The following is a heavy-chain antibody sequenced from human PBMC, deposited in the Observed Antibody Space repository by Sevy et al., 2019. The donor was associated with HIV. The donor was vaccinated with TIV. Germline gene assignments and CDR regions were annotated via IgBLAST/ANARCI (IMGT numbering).Heavy chain of an antibody. J-gene: IGHJ5*02. Sequence: SETLSLTCDVSGDSFTTGGFSWSWIRQPPGKALEWIGNIYLTGATYYNPSLRSRVVFSLDKSKNQFSLRLTFLTVADTAVYYCARSLIVVLPTASPWFDPWGPGTLVTVSS. CDR2: IYLTGAT. CDR3: ARSLIVVLPTASPWFDP. D-gene: IGHD2-15*01. CDR1: GDSFTTGGFS. V-gene: IGHV4-30-2*01.